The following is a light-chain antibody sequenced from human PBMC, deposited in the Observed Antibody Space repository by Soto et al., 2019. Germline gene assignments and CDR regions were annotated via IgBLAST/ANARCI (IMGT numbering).Light chain of an antibody. V-gene: IGKV1-17*02. J-gene: IGKJ4*01. CDR1: QGISNA. CDR3: PHLNSFPFT. CDR2: SAS. Sequence: IQMTNSASSLSASIGDRVTITCRAGQGISNALAWYQQRPGKAPKLLIYSASTLQSGVPSRFSGSGSGTGFTLTISNLQPEDFATHYCPHLNSFPFTFGGGTKADI.